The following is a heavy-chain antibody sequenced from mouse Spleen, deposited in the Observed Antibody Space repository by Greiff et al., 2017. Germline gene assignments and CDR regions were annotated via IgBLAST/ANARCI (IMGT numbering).Heavy chain of an antibody. V-gene: IGHV14-1*01. CDR3: TKMVTTACWYFDV. CDR2: IDPEDGDT. J-gene: IGHJ1*01. D-gene: IGHD2-1*01. CDR1: GFTITDYY. Sequence: VQLKESGAELVRPGASVKLSCTASGFTITDYYMHWVKQRPEQGLEWIGRIDPEDGDTEYAPKFQGMATMTADTSSNTAYLQLSSLTSEDTAVYYCTKMVTTACWYFDVWGAGTTVTVSS.